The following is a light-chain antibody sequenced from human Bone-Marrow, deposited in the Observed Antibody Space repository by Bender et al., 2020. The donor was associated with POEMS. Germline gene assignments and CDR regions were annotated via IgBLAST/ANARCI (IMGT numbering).Light chain of an antibody. CDR1: YSDMDSFQF. CDR2: EVT. V-gene: IGLV2-14*01. J-gene: IGLJ1*01. CDR3: SSYTRRLSYV. Sequence: QSALTQPASVSGSPGQSITISCTGRYSDMDSFQFVSWYQQRPGKAPKLIISEVTNRPSGGSNRFSASKSDNTAYLTISGLQSEGEAVYYCSSYTRRLSYVFGTGTKVPVL.